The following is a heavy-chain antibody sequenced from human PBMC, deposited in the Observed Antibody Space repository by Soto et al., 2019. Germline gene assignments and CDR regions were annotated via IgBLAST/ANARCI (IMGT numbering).Heavy chain of an antibody. J-gene: IGHJ4*02. V-gene: IGHV4-59*01. CDR3: ARATTGSYYFDY. CDR1: VGSIRSYY. D-gene: IGHD1-1*01. Sequence: PSEAVSLTCTVSVGSIRSYYWSWIRQTPGKGLEWIGYIYDSGRIKYNPSLKSRVTISGDTSKNQFSLKLSSVTAADTAVYYCARATTGSYYFDYWGQGTLVTVSS. CDR2: IYDSGRI.